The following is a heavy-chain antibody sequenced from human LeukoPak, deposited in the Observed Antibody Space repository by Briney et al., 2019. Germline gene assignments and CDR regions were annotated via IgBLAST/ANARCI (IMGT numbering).Heavy chain of an antibody. CDR1: GFSFSSYG. CDR3: VKEGGFRIPFDY. CDR2: ISVSATAT. V-gene: IGHV3-23*01. D-gene: IGHD2-15*01. Sequence: GGSLRLSCAASGFSFSSYGMAWVRQAPGQGLEWVAVISVSATATNYAASVKGRFTISRDDSKNTLYLQMNSLRVEDTATYYCVKEGGFRIPFDYWGQGTLVTVSS. J-gene: IGHJ4*02.